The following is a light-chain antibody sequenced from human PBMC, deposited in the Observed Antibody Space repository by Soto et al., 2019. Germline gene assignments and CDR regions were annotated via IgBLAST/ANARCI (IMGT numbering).Light chain of an antibody. Sequence: QPVLTQSPSASASLGASVKLTCTLSSGQSIYAIAWHQQQPEKGPRYLMKLNSDGSHSKGDGIPDRFSGSSSGAERYLTISSLQSEDEADYYCQTWGSGAVVFGGGTKLTVL. CDR2: LNSDGSH. CDR3: QTWGSGAVV. J-gene: IGLJ2*01. V-gene: IGLV4-69*01. CDR1: SGQSIYA.